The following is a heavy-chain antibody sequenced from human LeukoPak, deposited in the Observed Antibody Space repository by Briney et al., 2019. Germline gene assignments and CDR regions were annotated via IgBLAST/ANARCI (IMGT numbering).Heavy chain of an antibody. CDR2: VDPEDGET. CDR3: ATVPPHLKGAFDI. J-gene: IGHJ3*02. CDR1: GYTFTDYY. V-gene: IGHV1-69-2*01. Sequence: ASVKASCKVSGYTFTDYYMHWVQQAPGKGLEWMGLVDPEDGETIYAEKFQGRVTITADTSTDTAYMELSSLRSEDTAVYYCATVPPHLKGAFDIWGQGTMVTVSS.